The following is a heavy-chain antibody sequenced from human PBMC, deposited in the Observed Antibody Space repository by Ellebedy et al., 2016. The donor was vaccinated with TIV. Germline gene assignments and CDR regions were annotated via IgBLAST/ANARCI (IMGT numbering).Heavy chain of an antibody. Sequence: SETLSLXXAVSGGSISSSNWWSWVRQPPGKGLEWIGEIYHSGSTNYNPSLKSRVTISVDKSKNQFSLKLSSVTAADTAVYYCAREHKLLWFGNSGWFDPWGQGTLVTVSS. CDR3: AREHKLLWFGNSGWFDP. CDR1: GGSISSSNW. V-gene: IGHV4-4*02. D-gene: IGHD3-10*01. J-gene: IGHJ5*02. CDR2: IYHSGST.